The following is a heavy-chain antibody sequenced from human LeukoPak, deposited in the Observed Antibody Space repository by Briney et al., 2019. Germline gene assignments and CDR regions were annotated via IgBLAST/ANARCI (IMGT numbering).Heavy chain of an antibody. V-gene: IGHV3-23*01. CDR2: ISGSGGST. CDR3: AKQPGDYDSWSGSDY. CDR1: GFTFSSYA. Sequence: GGSLSLSCAASGFTFSSYAMSWVRQAPGKGLEWVSAISGSGGSTYYADSVKGRFTISRDNSKNTLYLQMNSLRAEDTAVYYCAKQPGDYDSWSGSDYWGQGTLVTVSS. D-gene: IGHD3-3*01. J-gene: IGHJ4*02.